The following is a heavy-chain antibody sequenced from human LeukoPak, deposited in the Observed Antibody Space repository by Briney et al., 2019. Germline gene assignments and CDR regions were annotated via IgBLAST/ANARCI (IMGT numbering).Heavy chain of an antibody. D-gene: IGHD3-3*01. V-gene: IGHV3-11*04. Sequence: PGGSLRLSCAASGFTFSDYYMSWIRQAPGKGLEWVSYISSSGSTIYYADSVKGRFTISRDNAKNSLYLQMNSLRAEDTAVYYCAREVGEQFLEWFYYYYYYMDVWGKGTTVTVSS. CDR2: ISSSGSTI. J-gene: IGHJ6*03. CDR1: GFTFSDYY. CDR3: AREVGEQFLEWFYYYYYYMDV.